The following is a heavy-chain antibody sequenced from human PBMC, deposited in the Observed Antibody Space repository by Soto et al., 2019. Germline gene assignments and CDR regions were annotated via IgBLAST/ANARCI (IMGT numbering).Heavy chain of an antibody. J-gene: IGHJ6*02. CDR1: VGSVSRVGYY. D-gene: IGHD6-19*01. CDR3: ARGIEGWYQGRYYYGMDV. Sequence: QVQLQESGPGLVKPSETLSLPGTVFVGSVSRVGYYWTWIRRPPGKELEWIGYIYYSGSTTYNPSLKSRVPISVDTSKNQFSLKLSSVTAADTAVYYCARGIEGWYQGRYYYGMDVWGQGTTVTVSS. CDR2: IYYSGST. V-gene: IGHV4-61*08.